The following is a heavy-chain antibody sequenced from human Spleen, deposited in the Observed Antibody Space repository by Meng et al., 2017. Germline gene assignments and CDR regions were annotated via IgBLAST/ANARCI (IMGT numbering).Heavy chain of an antibody. J-gene: IGHJ4*02. Sequence: GGSLRPSCAASGFTFSDYSMNWVRQAPGKGLEWVSSISSGSTYIHYAESVKGRFTISRDNAKNSLYLQMNSLRAEDTAVYYCARRESSGWYGHHYWGQGTLVTVSS. CDR3: ARRESSGWYGHHY. CDR1: GFTFSDYS. D-gene: IGHD6-19*01. CDR2: ISSGSTYI. V-gene: IGHV3-21*01.